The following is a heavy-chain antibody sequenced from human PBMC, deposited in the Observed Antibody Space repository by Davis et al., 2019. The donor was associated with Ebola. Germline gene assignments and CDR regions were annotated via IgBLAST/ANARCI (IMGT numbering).Heavy chain of an antibody. CDR3: ARERYCSSTSCYLLRYGMDV. V-gene: IGHV4-39*07. CDR1: GGSISSSSYY. D-gene: IGHD2-2*01. Sequence: SETLSLTCTVSGGSISSSSYYWGWIRQPPGKGLEWIGSISYSGSAYYNPSLKSRVTISVDTSKNQFSLKLSSVTAADTAVYYCARERYCSSTSCYLLRYGMDVWGKGTTVTVSS. J-gene: IGHJ6*04. CDR2: ISYSGSA.